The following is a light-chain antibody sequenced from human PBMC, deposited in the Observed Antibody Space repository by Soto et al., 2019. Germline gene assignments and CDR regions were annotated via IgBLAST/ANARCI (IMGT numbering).Light chain of an antibody. CDR3: QQRNNSPVP. V-gene: IGKV3-11*01. CDR1: QSVSSY. J-gene: IGKJ1*01. Sequence: EIVLTQSPATLYSSPWERATLSCRASQSVSSYLAWYQQKPGQAPRLLIYDASKRTTGIPASLTGSGSGTDCTLNISSLEPEEFAVYYCQQRNNSPVPFGQWTRVEI. CDR2: DAS.